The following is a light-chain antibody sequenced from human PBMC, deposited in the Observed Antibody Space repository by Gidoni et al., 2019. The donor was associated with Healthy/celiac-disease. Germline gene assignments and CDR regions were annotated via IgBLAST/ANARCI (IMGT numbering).Light chain of an antibody. CDR3: QQYYNWPPYT. CDR2: GAS. Sequence: TLSVSPGERATLSCRASQSVNSNLAWYQQKRGQTPRLLIYGASTRATGIPARFSGSGSGTEFTLTISSLQSEDFAVYYCQQYYNWPPYTFGQXTKLEIK. CDR1: QSVNSN. V-gene: IGKV3-15*01. J-gene: IGKJ2*01.